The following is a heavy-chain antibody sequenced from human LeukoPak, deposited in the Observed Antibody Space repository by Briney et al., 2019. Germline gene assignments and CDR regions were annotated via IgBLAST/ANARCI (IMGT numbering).Heavy chain of an antibody. CDR1: GYTFTGYY. Sequence: EASVKVSCKASGYTFTGYYMHWVRQAPGQGLEWMGWINPNSGGTNYAQKFQGRVTMTRDTSISTAYMELSRLRSDDTAVYYCARDRGVLRYFGGPDYYMDVWGKGTTVTVSS. J-gene: IGHJ6*03. V-gene: IGHV1-2*02. D-gene: IGHD3-9*01. CDR2: INPNSGGT. CDR3: ARDRGVLRYFGGPDYYMDV.